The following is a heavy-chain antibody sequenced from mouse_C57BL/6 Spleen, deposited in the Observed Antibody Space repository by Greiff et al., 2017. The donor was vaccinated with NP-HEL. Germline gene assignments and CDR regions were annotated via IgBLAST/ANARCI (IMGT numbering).Heavy chain of an antibody. D-gene: IGHD4-1*01. Sequence: DVMLVESGEGLVKPGGSLKLSCAASGFTFSSYAMSWVRQTPEKRLEWVAYISSGGDYIYYADTVKGRFTISRDNARNTLYLQMSSLKAEDTAMYYCTRETGPFAYWGQGTLVTVSA. CDR2: ISSGGDYI. CDR1: GFTFSSYA. J-gene: IGHJ3*01. V-gene: IGHV5-9-1*02. CDR3: TRETGPFAY.